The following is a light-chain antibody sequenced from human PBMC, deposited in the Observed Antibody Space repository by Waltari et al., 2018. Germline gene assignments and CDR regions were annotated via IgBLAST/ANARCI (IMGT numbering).Light chain of an antibody. CDR3: QQYNSYST. CDR1: QSVSVW. V-gene: IGKV1-5*03. Sequence: DTQMTQSPSTLSASVGDRVTITCRASQSVSVWLAWYQQKPGKAPKLLIYKASNLESGVPSRFSGSGSGTEFTLTISSLQPDDFATYYCQQYNSYSTFGQGTKVEIK. CDR2: KAS. J-gene: IGKJ1*01.